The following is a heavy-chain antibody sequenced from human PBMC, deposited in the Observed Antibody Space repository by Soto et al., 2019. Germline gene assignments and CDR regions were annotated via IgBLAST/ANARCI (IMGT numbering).Heavy chain of an antibody. CDR1: GGSFSDYY. D-gene: IGHD3-16*01. CDR2: IKQSGSG. Sequence: QVQLQQWGAGLLKPSETLSLTCAVYGGSFSDYYWSWIRQPPGKGLEWIGEIKQSGSGNYNPSLRGRVTISLDRTKTQFSLRLSSVTAADTAVYYCARVLGARIRASNWFDPWGQGTLVTVSS. V-gene: IGHV4-34*01. CDR3: ARVLGARIRASNWFDP. J-gene: IGHJ5*02.